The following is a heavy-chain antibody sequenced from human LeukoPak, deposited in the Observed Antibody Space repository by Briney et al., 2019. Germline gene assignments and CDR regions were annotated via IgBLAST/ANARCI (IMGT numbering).Heavy chain of an antibody. J-gene: IGHJ4*02. CDR3: AGSYGEYIWQR. D-gene: IGHD4-17*01. Sequence: GGSLRLSCAASGFTFSDYYMNWIRQAPGKGLEWVSYISSSGSTIYYADSVKGRFTISRDNAKNSLYLQMNSLRAEDTAVYYRAGSYGEYIWQRWGQGNLVTVSS. CDR1: GFTFSDYY. CDR2: ISSSGSTI. V-gene: IGHV3-11*04.